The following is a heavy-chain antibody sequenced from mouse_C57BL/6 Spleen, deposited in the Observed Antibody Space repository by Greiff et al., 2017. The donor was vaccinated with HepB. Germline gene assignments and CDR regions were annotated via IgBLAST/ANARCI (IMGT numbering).Heavy chain of an antibody. CDR3: ARGSNYGTLYYFDY. V-gene: IGHV5-4*03. Sequence: EVKLVESGGGLVKPGGSLKLSCAASGFTFSSYAMSWVRQTPEKRLEWVATISDGGSYTYYPDNVKGRFTISRDNAKNNLYLQMSHLKSEDTAMYYCARGSNYGTLYYFDYWGQGTTLTVSS. D-gene: IGHD2-5*01. CDR2: ISDGGSYT. CDR1: GFTFSSYA. J-gene: IGHJ2*01.